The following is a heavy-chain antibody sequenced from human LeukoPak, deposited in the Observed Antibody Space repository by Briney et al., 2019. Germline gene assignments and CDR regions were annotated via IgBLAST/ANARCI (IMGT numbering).Heavy chain of an antibody. CDR2: ISYDGSNK. CDR1: GFTFSSYG. V-gene: IGHV3-30*18. J-gene: IGHJ4*02. Sequence: GGSLRLSCAASGFTFSSYGMHWARQAPGKGLEWVAVISYDGSNKYYADSVKGRFTISRDNSKNTLYLQMNSLRAEDTAVYYCAKDGWFGGARSYFDYWGQGALVTVSS. CDR3: AKDGWFGGARSYFDY. D-gene: IGHD3-10*01.